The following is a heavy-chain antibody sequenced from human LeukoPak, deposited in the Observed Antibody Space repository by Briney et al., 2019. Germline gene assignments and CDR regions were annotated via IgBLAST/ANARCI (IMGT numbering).Heavy chain of an antibody. V-gene: IGHV3-30-3*01. Sequence: PGRSLRLSCAASGFTFSSYAMHWVRQAPGKGLEWVAVISYDGSNKYYADSVKGRFTISRDNSKNTLYLQMNSLRAEDTAVYYCARVRNWNYVRYYYYGMDVWGRGTTVTVSS. CDR2: ISYDGSNK. CDR1: GFTFSSYA. D-gene: IGHD1-7*01. CDR3: ARVRNWNYVRYYYYGMDV. J-gene: IGHJ6*02.